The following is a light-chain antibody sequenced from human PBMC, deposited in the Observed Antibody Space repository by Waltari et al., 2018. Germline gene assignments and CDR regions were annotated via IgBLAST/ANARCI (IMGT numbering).Light chain of an antibody. CDR1: QSINSW. V-gene: IGKV1-5*03. CDR2: KAS. J-gene: IGKJ1*01. Sequence: DIQMTQSPSTLSASVGDRVTITCRASQSINSWLAWYHQKPGKAPKLLIYKASSLQTGVPSRFSGSGSGTEFTLTISSLQPDDFATYFCLQYDIYWAFGQGTKVEVK. CDR3: LQYDIYWA.